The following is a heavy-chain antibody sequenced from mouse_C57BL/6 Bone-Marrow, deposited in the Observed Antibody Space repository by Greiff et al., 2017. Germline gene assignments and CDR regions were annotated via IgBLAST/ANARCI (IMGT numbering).Heavy chain of an antibody. Sequence: VNLVESGAELARPGASVKLSCKASGYTFTSYGISWVKQRTGQGLEWIGEIYPRSGNTYYNEKFKGKATLTADKSSSTAYMELRSLTSEDAAVYFCARSTTVRGYWGQGTTLTVSS. CDR2: IYPRSGNT. J-gene: IGHJ2*01. CDR1: GYTFTSYG. CDR3: ARSTTVRGY. D-gene: IGHD1-1*01. V-gene: IGHV1-81*01.